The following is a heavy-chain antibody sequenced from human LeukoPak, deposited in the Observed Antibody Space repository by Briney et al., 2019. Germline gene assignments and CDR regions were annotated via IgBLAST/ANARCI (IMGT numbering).Heavy chain of an antibody. CDR3: AREGGTVTTLNWFDP. V-gene: IGHV7-4-1*02. CDR1: GYTFTSYA. Sequence: ASVNVSCKASGYTFTSYAMNWVRQAPGQGLEWMGWINTNTGNPTYAQGFTGRFVFSLDTSVSTAYLQISSLKAEDTAVYYCAREGGTVTTLNWFDPWGQGTLVTVSS. CDR2: INTNTGNP. J-gene: IGHJ5*02. D-gene: IGHD4-17*01.